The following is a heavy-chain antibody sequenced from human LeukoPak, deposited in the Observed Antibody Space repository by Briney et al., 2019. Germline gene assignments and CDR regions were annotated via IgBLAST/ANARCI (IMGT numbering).Heavy chain of an antibody. Sequence: GGSLRLSCEASGFTFSSYAMHWVRQAPGKGLEWVTFISYDGSTKTYADSVKGRFTISRDTSKNTLHLQMNSLRAEDTAVYYCVRSNNNDYWGQGTLVTVSS. D-gene: IGHD2-2*01. J-gene: IGHJ4*02. CDR3: VRSNNNDY. CDR2: ISYDGSTK. CDR1: GFTFSSYA. V-gene: IGHV3-30*04.